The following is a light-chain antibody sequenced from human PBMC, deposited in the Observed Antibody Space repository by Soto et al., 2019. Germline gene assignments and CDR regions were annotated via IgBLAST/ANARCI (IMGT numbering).Light chain of an antibody. V-gene: IGKV1-39*01. CDR1: QSIGSY. Sequence: DIQMTQSPSSLSASVGDRVTITCRASQSIGSYLYWYQQKPGKAPKLLIYAASSLQRGVPSRFSGSGSGTDFTLTISSLQPGDFATYYCQQSYSTLYTFGQGTKLEIK. J-gene: IGKJ2*01. CDR2: AAS. CDR3: QQSYSTLYT.